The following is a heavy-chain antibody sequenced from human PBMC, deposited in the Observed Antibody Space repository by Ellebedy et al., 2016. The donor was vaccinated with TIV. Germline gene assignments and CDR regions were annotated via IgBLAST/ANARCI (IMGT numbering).Heavy chain of an antibody. D-gene: IGHD3-3*01. CDR1: GASISGSTYY. V-gene: IGHV4-61*01. CDR3: ARHTIFGVDF. CDR2: IRYSGST. Sequence: SETLSLTCTVSGASISGSTYYWSWIRQSPVKGLEWIGYIRYSGSTNSNPSLKSRVTISIDTSKNQFSLKLSSVTAADTAVYYCARHTIFGVDFWGQGTLVTVSS. J-gene: IGHJ4*02.